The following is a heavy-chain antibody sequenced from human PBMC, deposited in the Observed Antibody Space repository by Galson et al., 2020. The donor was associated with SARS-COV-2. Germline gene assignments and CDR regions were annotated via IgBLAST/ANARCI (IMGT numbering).Heavy chain of an antibody. CDR1: GYSFTSYW. Sequence: GESLKISCKGSGYSFTSYWIGWVRQMPGKGLEWMGIIYPGDSDTRYSPSFQGQVTISADKSISTAYLQWSSLKASDTAMYYCARSGGRNSGWPLYFDYWGQGTLVTVSS. D-gene: IGHD6-19*01. CDR3: ARSGGRNSGWPLYFDY. V-gene: IGHV5-51*01. J-gene: IGHJ4*02. CDR2: IYPGDSDT.